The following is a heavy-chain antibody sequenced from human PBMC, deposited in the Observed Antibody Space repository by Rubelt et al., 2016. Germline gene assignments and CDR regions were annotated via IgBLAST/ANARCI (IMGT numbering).Heavy chain of an antibody. J-gene: IGHJ4*02. CDR2: IYYSGST. D-gene: IGHD1-1*01. V-gene: IGHV4-59*08. CDR3: AGHYNWNDDSC. CDR1: GDSISRYY. Sequence: QLQESGPGLVKPAETLSLTCTVSGDSISRYYWSWIRQPPGKRLEWIGYIYYSGSTNYNPSLKSRVTISIDTSKKQFSLKMTSVTAADTAVYFCAGHYNWNDDSCWGQGTLVTVSS.